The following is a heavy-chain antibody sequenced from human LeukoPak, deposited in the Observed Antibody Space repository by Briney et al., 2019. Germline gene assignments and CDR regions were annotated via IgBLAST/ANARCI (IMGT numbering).Heavy chain of an antibody. D-gene: IGHD3-10*01. V-gene: IGHV1-2*02. CDR1: GYTFTGYY. J-gene: IGHJ4*02. Sequence: ASVKVSCKASGYTFTGYYMHWVRQAPGQGLEWMGWINPNSGGTNYAQKFQGRVTMTRDTSISTAYMELSRLRSDDTAVYYCARDVMVRGVIPSFVYWAREPWSPSPQ. CDR2: INPNSGGT. CDR3: ARDVMVRGVIPSFVY.